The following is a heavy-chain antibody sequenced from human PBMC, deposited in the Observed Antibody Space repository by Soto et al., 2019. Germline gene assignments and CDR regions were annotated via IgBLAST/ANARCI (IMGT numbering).Heavy chain of an antibody. J-gene: IGHJ6*03. CDR3: AREYFDVLTDYYRCYYIDV. D-gene: IGHD3-9*01. CDR1: EFTFSDYY. CDR2: ISSSGTRM. Sequence: QVQLVESGGGWVQPGGSLRLSCTASEFTFSDYYMTWILQAPGKGLESVSYISSSGTRMYYADSVKGRFTISRDNPKNTLYLQLTSLRAEDTAVYYCAREYFDVLTDYYRCYYIDVWGKGITVTVSS. V-gene: IGHV3-11*01.